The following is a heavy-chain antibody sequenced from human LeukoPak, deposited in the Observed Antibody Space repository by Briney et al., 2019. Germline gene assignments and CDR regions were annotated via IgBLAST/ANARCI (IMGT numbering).Heavy chain of an antibody. CDR2: IISSATTT. CDR3: ARYCSSTSCYLAHAFDI. D-gene: IGHD2-2*01. V-gene: IGHV3-48*02. Sequence: GGSLRLSCAASGFTFSSYSMNWVRQAAGKGLEWVSYIISSATTTYYADSVKGRFTISRDNAKNSLYLQMNRLRDEDTAVYYCARYCSSTSCYLAHAFDIWGQGTMVTVSS. J-gene: IGHJ3*02. CDR1: GFTFSSYS.